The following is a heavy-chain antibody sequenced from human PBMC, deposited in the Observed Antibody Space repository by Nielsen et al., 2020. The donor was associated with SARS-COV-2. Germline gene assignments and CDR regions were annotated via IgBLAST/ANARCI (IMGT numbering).Heavy chain of an antibody. CDR1: GFAFGDYA. CDR3: IREGDYVDY. V-gene: IGHV3-49*03. CDR2: IRSKAYGGTT. Sequence: GGSLRLSCTTSGFAFGDYAINWFRQAPGKGPEWVSFIRSKAYGGTTEYAASVKGRFTISRDDSKSIAYLLMNSLKTEDTAVYYCIREGDYVDYWGQGTLVTVSS. J-gene: IGHJ4*02.